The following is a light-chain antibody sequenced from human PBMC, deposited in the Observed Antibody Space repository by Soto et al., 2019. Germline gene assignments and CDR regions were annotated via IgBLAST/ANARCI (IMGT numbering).Light chain of an antibody. Sequence: DIVLTQSPGTLSLSPGESAALSCRASQSVTSDYLVWYRQKPGQAPRLLIYAVSSRAAGIPDRFSGSGSGTDFTLTITRLEPEDSAVYYCQQHSSSPWTFGQGTKVDI. CDR2: AVS. CDR3: QQHSSSPWT. CDR1: QSVTSDY. J-gene: IGKJ1*01. V-gene: IGKV3-20*01.